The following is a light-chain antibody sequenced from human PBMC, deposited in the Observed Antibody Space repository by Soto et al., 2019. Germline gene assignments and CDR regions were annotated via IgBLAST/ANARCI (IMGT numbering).Light chain of an antibody. V-gene: IGLV2-11*01. CDR2: DVS. CDR3: SSYAGSYTFPVI. CDR1: SSDVGGYNY. J-gene: IGLJ2*01. Sequence: QSALTQPRSVSGSPGQSVTISCTGASSDVGGYNYVSWYQQHPGKAPKLMIYDVSKRPSGVPARFSGSKSGNTASLTISGLLAEDEADSYCSSYAGSYTFPVIFGGGTKLTVL.